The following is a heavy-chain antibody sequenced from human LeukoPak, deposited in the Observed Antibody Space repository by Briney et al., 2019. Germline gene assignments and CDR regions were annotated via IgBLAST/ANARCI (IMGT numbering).Heavy chain of an antibody. Sequence: GGSLRLSCAASGFTFSSYWMRWVRQAPGKGLVWVSRINSDGRSTSYADSVKGRFTISRDNAKNTLYLQINSLRAEDTAVYYCARDRGYYYDSSGYYGAFDIWGQGTMVTVSS. J-gene: IGHJ3*02. CDR2: INSDGRST. D-gene: IGHD3-22*01. CDR1: GFTFSSYW. CDR3: ARDRGYYYDSSGYYGAFDI. V-gene: IGHV3-74*01.